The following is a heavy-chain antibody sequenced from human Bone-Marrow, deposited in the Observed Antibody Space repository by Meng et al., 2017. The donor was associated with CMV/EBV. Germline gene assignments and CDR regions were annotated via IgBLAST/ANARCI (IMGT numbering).Heavy chain of an antibody. V-gene: IGHV1-8*01. D-gene: IGHD3-10*01. CDR1: GYTFTSYD. Sequence: QVQLVQSGAEVRTPGATVLVSCKTSGYTFTSYDVHWVRQATGHGLEWMGWMNPNSGNTGYLQKFQDRVTMTRNTSISTAYMELSSLTSEGTAIYYCARFASGSSTNWGQGTLVTVSS. J-gene: IGHJ4*02. CDR2: MNPNSGNT. CDR3: ARFASGSSTN.